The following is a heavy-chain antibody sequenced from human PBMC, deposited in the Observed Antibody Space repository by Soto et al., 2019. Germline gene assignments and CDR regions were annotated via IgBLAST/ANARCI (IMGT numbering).Heavy chain of an antibody. CDR1: GFTFSSYW. CDR3: ARDSGYSYAFDI. V-gene: IGHV3-74*01. Sequence: EVQLVESGGGLVQPGGSLRLSCAASGFTFSSYWMHWVRQAPGKGLVWVSRINSDGSSTSYADSVKGRFTISRDNAKNTLYLQVNSLRAEDTAVYYCARDSGYSYAFDIWGQGTMVTVSS. CDR2: INSDGSST. J-gene: IGHJ3*02. D-gene: IGHD5-18*01.